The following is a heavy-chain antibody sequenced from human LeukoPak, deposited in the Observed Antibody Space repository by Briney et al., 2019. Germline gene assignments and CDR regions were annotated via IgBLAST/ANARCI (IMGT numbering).Heavy chain of an antibody. CDR2: IYYSGST. Sequence: SETLSLTCTVSGDSISNYYWSWIRQPPGKGLEWIGFIYYSGSTNYNPSLRSRVTISADTSKNQFSLKLSSVTAADTAVYYCARHWGDSPNHSDDLYAFDIWGQGTMVTVSS. D-gene: IGHD1-14*01. CDR1: GDSISNYY. J-gene: IGHJ3*02. V-gene: IGHV4-59*08. CDR3: ARHWGDSPNHSDDLYAFDI.